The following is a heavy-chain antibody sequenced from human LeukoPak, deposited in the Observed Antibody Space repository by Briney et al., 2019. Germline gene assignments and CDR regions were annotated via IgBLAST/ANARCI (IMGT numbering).Heavy chain of an antibody. J-gene: IGHJ4*02. CDR1: GFTFSSYE. V-gene: IGHV3-48*03. CDR3: ARGMSSSFDY. CDR2: ISSSGTTI. D-gene: IGHD6-13*01. Sequence: PGGSLRLSCAASGFTFSSYEMNCVRQAPGKGLEWVSYISSSGTTIYYADSVKGRFTTSRDSAKNSLCLQMNSLRAEDTAVYYCARGMSSSFDYWGQGTLVTVSS.